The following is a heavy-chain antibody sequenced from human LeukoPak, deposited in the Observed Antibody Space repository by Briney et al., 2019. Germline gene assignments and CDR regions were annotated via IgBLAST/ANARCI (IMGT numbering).Heavy chain of an antibody. CDR3: ARGGFGPGSYSDY. D-gene: IGHD3-10*01. CDR1: GYTFTSYD. CDR2: MNPNSGDT. V-gene: IGHV1-8*01. J-gene: IGHJ4*02. Sequence: ASVKVSCKASGYTFTSYDINWVRQATGQGLEWMGWMNPNSGDTGYVQKFQGRVTMTRDTSISTAYMELSSLRSEDTAVYYCARGGFGPGSYSDYWGQGTLVTVSS.